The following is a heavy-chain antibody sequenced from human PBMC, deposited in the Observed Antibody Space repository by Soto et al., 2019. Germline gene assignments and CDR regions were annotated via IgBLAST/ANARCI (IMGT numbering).Heavy chain of an antibody. V-gene: IGHV4-39*01. Sequence: QLQLQESGPGLVKPSETLSLTCTVSGGSISSSSYYWGWIRQPPGKGLEWIGSIYYSGSTYYNPSLKSLVTISVDTSKIQFSLKLSSVTAADTAVYYCARHPGIGDYYGMDVWGQGTTVTVSS. CDR3: ARHPGIGDYYGMDV. CDR2: IYYSGST. J-gene: IGHJ6*02. CDR1: GGSISSSSYY. D-gene: IGHD3-10*01.